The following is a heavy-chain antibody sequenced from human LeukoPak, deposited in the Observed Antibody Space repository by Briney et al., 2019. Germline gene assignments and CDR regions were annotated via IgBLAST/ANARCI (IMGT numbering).Heavy chain of an antibody. J-gene: IGHJ6*04. CDR2: INPSGGST. CDR3: ARDSTMTDGMDV. V-gene: IGHV1-46*01. D-gene: IGHD2-2*01. Sequence: ASVTVSFKASGYTFTSYYMHWVRQAPGQGREGMGIINPSGGSTSYAQKFQGRVTMTRDTSTSTVYMELSSLRSEDTAVYYCARDSTMTDGMDVWGKGTTVTVSS. CDR1: GYTFTSYY.